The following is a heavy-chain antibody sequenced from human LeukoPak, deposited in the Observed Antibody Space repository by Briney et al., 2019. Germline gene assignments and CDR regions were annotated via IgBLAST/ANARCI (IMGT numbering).Heavy chain of an antibody. CDR1: GGSISSGDSY. CDR3: ATGRRITMIVVGLDAFDI. CDR2: IYYSGST. V-gene: IGHV4-30-4*01. D-gene: IGHD3-22*01. J-gene: IGHJ3*02. Sequence: SETLSLTCTVSGGSISSGDSYWSWIRQPPGKGLEWIGYIYYSGSTYYNPSLKSRITISVDTSKNQFSLKLSSVTAADTAVYYCATGRRITMIVVGLDAFDIWGQGTMVTVSS.